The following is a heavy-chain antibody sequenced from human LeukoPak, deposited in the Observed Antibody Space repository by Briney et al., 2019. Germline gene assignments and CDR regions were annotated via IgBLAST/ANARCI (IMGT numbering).Heavy chain of an antibody. V-gene: IGHV3-9*03. Sequence: GGSLRLSCAASGFTFDDYAMHWVRQAPGKGLEWVSGISWNSGSIGYADSVKGRYTISRDNAKNSLYLQMNSLRAEDMALYYCARGDSSGWYYVDYWGQGTLVTVSS. J-gene: IGHJ4*02. CDR1: GFTFDDYA. CDR2: ISWNSGSI. CDR3: ARGDSSGWYYVDY. D-gene: IGHD6-19*01.